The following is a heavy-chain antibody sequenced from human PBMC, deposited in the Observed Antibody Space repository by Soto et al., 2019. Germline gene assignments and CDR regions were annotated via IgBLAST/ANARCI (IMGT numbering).Heavy chain of an antibody. D-gene: IGHD1-1*01. CDR3: ARSRAGTDAFDI. CDR2: TKYRSQWYT. J-gene: IGHJ3*02. Sequence: SHTLAGTCAISGDSVSSSIAACNWVRQSPSRSLEWVGRTKYRSQWYTDYATSVKSRISINPDTSKNQFSLKLSSVTAADTAVYSCARSRAGTDAFDIGGQGTMVTVSS. V-gene: IGHV6-1*01. CDR1: GDSVSSSIAA.